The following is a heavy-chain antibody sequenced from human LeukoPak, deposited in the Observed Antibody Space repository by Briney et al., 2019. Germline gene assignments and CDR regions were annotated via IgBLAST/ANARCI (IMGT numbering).Heavy chain of an antibody. J-gene: IGHJ5*02. D-gene: IGHD3-22*01. V-gene: IGHV3-48*04. CDR2: ISSSGSTI. Sequence: GGSLRLSCAASGFTFSNYGMNWVRQVPGKGLEWVSYISSSGSTIYYADSVKGRFTISRDNAKNSLYLQMNSLRAEDTAVYYCARDARGGYDSSGSYDWFDPWGQGTLVTVSS. CDR1: GFTFSNYG. CDR3: ARDARGGYDSSGSYDWFDP.